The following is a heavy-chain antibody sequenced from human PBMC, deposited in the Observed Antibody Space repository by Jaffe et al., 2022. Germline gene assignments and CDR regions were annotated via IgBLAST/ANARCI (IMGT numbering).Heavy chain of an antibody. CDR3: AKGPRPTTITPLDP. J-gene: IGHJ5*02. D-gene: IGHD4-4*01. Sequence: EVQLLESGGVLVQPGESLRLSCAASGLTFSSYAMNWVRQAPGKGLEWVSAISGSGGTTYYADSVKGRFTISRDNSKNTLYLQMNSLRAEDTAVYYCAKGPRPTTITPLDPWGQGTLVTVSS. V-gene: IGHV3-23*01. CDR1: GLTFSSYA. CDR2: ISGSGGTT.